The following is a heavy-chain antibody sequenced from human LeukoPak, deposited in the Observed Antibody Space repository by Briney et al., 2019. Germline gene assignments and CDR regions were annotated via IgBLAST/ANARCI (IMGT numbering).Heavy chain of an antibody. Sequence: SETLSLTCAVYGGSFSGYYWSWIRQPPGKGLEWIGEINHSGSTNYNPSLKGRVTISVDTSKNQFSLKLSSVTAADTAVYYCARGRYSSSWPYYYYGMDVWGQGTTVTVSS. J-gene: IGHJ6*02. CDR2: INHSGST. V-gene: IGHV4-34*01. CDR1: GGSFSGYY. CDR3: ARGRYSSSWPYYYYGMDV. D-gene: IGHD6-13*01.